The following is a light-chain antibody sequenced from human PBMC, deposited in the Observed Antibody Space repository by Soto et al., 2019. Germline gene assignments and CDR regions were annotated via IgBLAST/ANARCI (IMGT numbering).Light chain of an antibody. J-gene: IGLJ1*01. CDR1: SSDIGFSNY. CDR2: EVS. Sequence: QSVLTQPASVSGSPGQSITISCTGTSSDIGFSNYVFWYQQHPGKAPKLMISEVSNRPSGVSYRSSGSKSGNTASLTISGLQAEDEADYYCSSFTSSDTDVFGTGTKVTVL. CDR3: SSFTSSDTDV. V-gene: IGLV2-14*01.